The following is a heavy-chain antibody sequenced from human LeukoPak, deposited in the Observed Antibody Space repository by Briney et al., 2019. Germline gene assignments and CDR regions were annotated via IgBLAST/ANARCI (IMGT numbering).Heavy chain of an antibody. J-gene: IGHJ4*02. CDR1: GFTFSSYA. Sequence: GGSLRLSCAASGFTFSSYAMSWVRQAPGKGLEWVSAISGSGGSTYYADSVKGRFTISRDNSKNTLYLQMNSLRAEDTAVYYCAKYNYDYVWGSYRYTYVDYWGQGTLVTVSS. CDR2: ISGSGGST. V-gene: IGHV3-23*01. CDR3: AKYNYDYVWGSYRYTYVDY. D-gene: IGHD3-16*02.